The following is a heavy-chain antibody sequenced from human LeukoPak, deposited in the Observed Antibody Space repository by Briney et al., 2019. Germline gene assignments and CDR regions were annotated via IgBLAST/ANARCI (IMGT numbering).Heavy chain of an antibody. D-gene: IGHD3-10*01. CDR1: GGSFSGFY. Sequence: SETLSLTCAVYGGSFSGFYWSWIRQPPGKGLEWIGEINHSGSTNYNPSLKSRATISVDTSKNQFSLKLSSVTAADTAVYYCARALLWFGELPRSSDYWGQGTLVTVSS. J-gene: IGHJ4*02. V-gene: IGHV4-34*01. CDR2: INHSGST. CDR3: ARALLWFGELPRSSDY.